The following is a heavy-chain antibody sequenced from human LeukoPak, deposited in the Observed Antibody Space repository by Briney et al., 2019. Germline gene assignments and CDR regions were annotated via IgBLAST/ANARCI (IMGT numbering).Heavy chain of an antibody. CDR3: ARYGDAFDI. J-gene: IGHJ3*02. CDR2: ISGSGGSGGST. Sequence: GGSLRLSCAASGFTFSSYAMSWVRQAPGKGLEWVSDISGSGGSGGSTYYADSVKGRFTISRDNSKNTLYLLMNSLRAEDTAVYYCARYGDAFDIWGQGTMVTVSS. CDR1: GFTFSSYA. D-gene: IGHD2-15*01. V-gene: IGHV3-23*01.